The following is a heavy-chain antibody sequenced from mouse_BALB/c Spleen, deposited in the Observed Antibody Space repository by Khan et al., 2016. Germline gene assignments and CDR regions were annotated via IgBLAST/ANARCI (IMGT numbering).Heavy chain of an antibody. CDR2: ISSGGST. V-gene: IGHV5-6-5*01. CDR3: AREDYGNYGDYFDY. Sequence: EVELVESGGGLVKPGGSLKLSCAASGFTFSNYAMSWVRQTPEKRLEWVASISSGGSTYYPDSVKGRLTISSDNARNILNLQMSSLRSEETAKYYCAREDYGNYGDYFDYWGQGTTLTVSS. J-gene: IGHJ2*01. CDR1: GFTFSNYA. D-gene: IGHD2-1*01.